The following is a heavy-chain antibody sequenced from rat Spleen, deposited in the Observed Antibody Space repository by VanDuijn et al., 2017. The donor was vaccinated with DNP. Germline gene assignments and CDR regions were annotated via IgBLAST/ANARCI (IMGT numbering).Heavy chain of an antibody. CDR1: GFTFSDYY. D-gene: IGHD1-11*01. CDR3: IQRTTYG. Sequence: EVQLVESGGGLVQPGRSLKLSCAASGFTFSDYYMAWVRQAPTKGLEWVAYISYNGGSTYYRDSVKGRFTISRDNAKSTLYLQMDSLRSEDTATYYCIQRTTYGWGQGVMVTVSS. CDR2: ISYNGGST. V-gene: IGHV5-20*01. J-gene: IGHJ2*01.